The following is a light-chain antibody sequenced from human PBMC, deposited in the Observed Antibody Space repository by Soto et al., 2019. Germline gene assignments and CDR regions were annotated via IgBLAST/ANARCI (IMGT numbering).Light chain of an antibody. V-gene: IGLV2-14*01. CDR2: DVS. Sequence: QSALTQPAAGSGSPGQSITISCTGSSSDVGGYNYVSWYQQHPGKAPKLMIYDVSNRPSGVSNRFSGSKSGDTASLTISGLQAEDEADYYCSSYTISAADVFGTGTKVTVL. CDR1: SSDVGGYNY. CDR3: SSYTISAADV. J-gene: IGLJ1*01.